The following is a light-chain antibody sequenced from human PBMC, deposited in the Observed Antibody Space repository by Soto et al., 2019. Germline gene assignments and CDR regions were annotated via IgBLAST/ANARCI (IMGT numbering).Light chain of an antibody. V-gene: IGKV1-33*01. CDR2: DAS. Sequence: DIQMNQSTSSLSASVGDRVTITCQASQDISNYLNWYQQKPGKAPKLLIYDASNLETGVPSRFSGSGSGTDFTFTISSLQPEDIATYYCQQYDNLPLFTFGPGTKVDIK. J-gene: IGKJ3*01. CDR1: QDISNY. CDR3: QQYDNLPLFT.